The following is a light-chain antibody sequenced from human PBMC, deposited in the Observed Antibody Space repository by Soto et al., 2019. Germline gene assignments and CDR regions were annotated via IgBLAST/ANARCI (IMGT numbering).Light chain of an antibody. J-gene: IGKJ4*02. CDR3: QQRSNWLT. CDR1: QIVSSY. V-gene: IGKV3-11*01. Sequence: EIVLTQSPATLSLSPGARATLSCRASQIVSSYLAWYQQKPGQAPRLLIYDASNRATGIPARFSGSGSGTDFTLTISSLEPEDFAVYYCQQRSNWLTFGGGTKVESK. CDR2: DAS.